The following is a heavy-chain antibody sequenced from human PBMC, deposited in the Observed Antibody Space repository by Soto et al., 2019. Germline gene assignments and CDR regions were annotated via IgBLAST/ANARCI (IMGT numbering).Heavy chain of an antibody. CDR2: ISSSGSTI. CDR3: ARGYHPRRNWNAVYY. Sequence: GGSLRPSCAASGFTFCSYSMCLGRPAPGKGLEWVSYISSSGSTIYYADSVKGRFTISRDNAKNSLYLQMSSLRAEDTAVYYCARGYHPRRNWNAVYYWGQGTLVTVSS. D-gene: IGHD1-1*01. J-gene: IGHJ4*02. CDR1: GFTFCSYS. V-gene: IGHV3-11*01.